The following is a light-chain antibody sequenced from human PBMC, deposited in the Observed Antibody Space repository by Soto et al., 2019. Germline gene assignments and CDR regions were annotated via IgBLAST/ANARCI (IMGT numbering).Light chain of an antibody. CDR1: SGDVGSYSP. J-gene: IGLJ1*01. Sequence: QSVLTQPASVSGSPGQSITISCTGTSGDVGSYSPVSWYQQHPDKAPKLMIYEVTKRPSGVSNRFSGSKSGNTASLTISGPQPENEADYYCSSHTSGSTRVFGSGTKVTVL. CDR3: SSHTSGSTRV. V-gene: IGLV2-14*02. CDR2: EVT.